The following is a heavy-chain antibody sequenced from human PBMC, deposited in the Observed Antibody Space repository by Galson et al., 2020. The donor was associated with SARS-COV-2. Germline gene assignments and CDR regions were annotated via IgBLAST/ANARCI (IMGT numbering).Heavy chain of an antibody. J-gene: IGHJ4*02. V-gene: IGHV3-7*01. D-gene: IGHD6-19*01. CDR2: IKGDGSET. Sequence: GGSLRLSCEVPGFTFNAFWMSWFRQAPGKGLEWVANIKGDGSETNYADFVKGRFSISRDNAANSLYLQMNSLRVEDSAVYYCSREGWQGGYWGQGTRVTVSS. CDR1: GFTFNAFW. CDR3: SREGWQGGY.